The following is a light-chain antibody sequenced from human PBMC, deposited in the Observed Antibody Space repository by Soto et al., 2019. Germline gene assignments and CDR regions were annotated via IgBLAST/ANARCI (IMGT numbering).Light chain of an antibody. CDR3: QQYNSYLLT. Sequence: DIQMTQSPSSLSASVEDRVTITCRASQSISSYLNWYQQKPGKAPKLLIYDASSLESGVPSRFSGSGSGTEFTLTISSLQPDDFATYYCQQYNSYLLTFGGGTKVDI. CDR2: DAS. J-gene: IGKJ4*01. V-gene: IGKV1-5*01. CDR1: QSISSY.